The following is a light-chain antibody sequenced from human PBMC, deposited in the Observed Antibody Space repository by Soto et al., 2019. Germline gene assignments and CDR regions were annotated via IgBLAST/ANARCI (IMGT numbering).Light chain of an antibody. CDR3: QHFNNWPPELT. V-gene: IGKV3-15*01. Sequence: EIVITQCPAQLSVSPGKMSTPFCSAGHSVSSSLAWYQQKPGQAPRLLLYGASTRGTGSPARFSGSGSGTEFTLTISSLQSEDFAFDYCQHFNNWPPELTFGRGTKVDIK. J-gene: IGKJ4*01. CDR1: HSVSSS. CDR2: GAS.